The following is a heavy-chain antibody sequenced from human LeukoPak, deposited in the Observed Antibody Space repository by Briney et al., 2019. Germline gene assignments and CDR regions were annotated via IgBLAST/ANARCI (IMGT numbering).Heavy chain of an antibody. J-gene: IGHJ4*02. CDR2: IYPSGGT. CDR1: GGSISSGYYY. D-gene: IGHD5-18*01. V-gene: IGHV4-39*07. CDR3: ARHRDGYGISFDY. Sequence: PSETLSLTCTVSGGSISSGYYYWGCIRQPPGKGLEWVGSIYPSGGTYYNPSLKSRVTISVDTSKNQFSLKLNSVTAADTAVYYCARHRDGYGISFDYWGQGTLVTVSS.